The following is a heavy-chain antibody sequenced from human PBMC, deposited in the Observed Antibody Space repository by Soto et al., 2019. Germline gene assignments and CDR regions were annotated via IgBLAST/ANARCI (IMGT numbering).Heavy chain of an antibody. CDR1: GFTFTSSA. CDR2: IVVGSGNT. V-gene: IGHV1-58*01. Sequence: SVKVSCKVSGFTFTSSAVQWERQARGQRLEWIGWIVVGSGNTNYAQKFQERVTITRDMSTSTAYMELSSLRSEDTAVYYCAADLSLAAAGSDYHYWGQGTLVTVSS. CDR3: AADLSLAAAGSDYHY. J-gene: IGHJ4*02. D-gene: IGHD6-13*01.